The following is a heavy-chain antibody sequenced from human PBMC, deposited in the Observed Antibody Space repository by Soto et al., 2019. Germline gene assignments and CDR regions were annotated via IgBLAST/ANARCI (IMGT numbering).Heavy chain of an antibody. Sequence: QVQLVESGGGVVQPGRSLRLSCAASGLTFSSYGMHWVRQAPGKGLEWVAVIWYDGSNKYYADSVKGRFTISRDNSKNTLYLQMNSLRAEDTAVYYCARGGSCYWCNWFDPWGQGTLVTVSS. CDR2: IWYDGSNK. V-gene: IGHV3-33*01. J-gene: IGHJ5*02. D-gene: IGHD2-15*01. CDR1: GLTFSSYG. CDR3: ARGGSCYWCNWFDP.